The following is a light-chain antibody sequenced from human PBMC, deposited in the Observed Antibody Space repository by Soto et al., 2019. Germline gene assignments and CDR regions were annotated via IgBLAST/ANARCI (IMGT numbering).Light chain of an antibody. CDR3: QRYNNWSLT. Sequence: DIVVTQSPLSLHVTPGEPASISCRSSQSVSSNLAWYQQKPGQAPRLLIYGASTRATGIPVRFSGSGSGTELTHTISSLQSEGFAVYYCQRYNNWSLTFGGGTKVEIK. CDR1: QSVSSN. V-gene: IGKV3-15*01. J-gene: IGKJ4*01. CDR2: GAS.